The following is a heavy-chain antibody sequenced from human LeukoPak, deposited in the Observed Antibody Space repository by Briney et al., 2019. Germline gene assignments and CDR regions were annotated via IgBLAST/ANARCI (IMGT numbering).Heavy chain of an antibody. CDR2: IYYSGST. D-gene: IGHD6-19*01. V-gene: IGHV4-59*12. J-gene: IGHJ4*02. CDR1: GTSISSYY. CDR3: ASHVTVLGTRGFDY. Sequence: SETLSLTCSVSGTSISSYYWSWIRQHPGKGLEWIGYIYYSGSTYYNPSLKSRVTISVDKSKNHFSLNLRSVTAADTAIYYCASHVTVLGTRGFDYWGQGILVTVSS.